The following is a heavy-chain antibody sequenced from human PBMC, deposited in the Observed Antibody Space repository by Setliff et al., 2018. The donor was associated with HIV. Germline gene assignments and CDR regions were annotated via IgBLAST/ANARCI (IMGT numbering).Heavy chain of an antibody. J-gene: IGHJ3*02. D-gene: IGHD6-19*01. V-gene: IGHV3-48*01. CDR2: ISSSSSTI. CDR3: ARDSGGWYPTGDAFDT. Sequence: GGSLRLSCAASGFTFSSYSMNWVRQAPGKGLEWVSYISSSSSTIYYADSVKGRFTISRDNAKNSLYLQMNSLRAEDTAVYYCARDSGGWYPTGDAFDTWGRGTMVTVSS. CDR1: GFTFSSYS.